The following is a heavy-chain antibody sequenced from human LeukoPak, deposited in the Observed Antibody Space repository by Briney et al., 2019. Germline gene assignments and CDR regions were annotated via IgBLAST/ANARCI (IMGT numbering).Heavy chain of an antibody. V-gene: IGHV3-23*01. CDR3: AKDRIWSGYSKYYFDC. J-gene: IGHJ4*02. D-gene: IGHD3-3*01. Sequence: GGSLRLSCAASGFTFNIYAMSWVRQAPGKGLEWVSALSADGSKTYYADSVKGRFTISRDNSKSTLFLQMNSLRAEDTAIYYCAKDRIWSGYSKYYFDCWGQGTLVTVSS. CDR1: GFTFNIYA. CDR2: LSADGSKT.